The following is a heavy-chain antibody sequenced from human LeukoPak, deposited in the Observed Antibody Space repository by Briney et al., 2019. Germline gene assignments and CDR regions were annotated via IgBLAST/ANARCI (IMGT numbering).Heavy chain of an antibody. CDR3: ARAVPGARHCSSTSCYTDAYYMDV. J-gene: IGHJ6*03. V-gene: IGHV1-8*03. CDR1: VYTLSSYV. Sequence: SVPVSRLASVYTLSSYVCNWVRQATGQGREGMGWMYSNNCNRGYAQKFQGRVTITRNTSIITAYMELSSLRSEDTAVYYCARAVPGARHCSSTSCYTDAYYMDVGRKGPTVTVYS. D-gene: IGHD2-2*02. CDR2: MYSNNCNR.